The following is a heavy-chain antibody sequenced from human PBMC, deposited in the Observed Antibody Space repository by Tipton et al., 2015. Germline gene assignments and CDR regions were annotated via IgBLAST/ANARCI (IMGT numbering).Heavy chain of an antibody. CDR2: IYYSGST. D-gene: IGHD5-24*01. Sequence: TLSLTCTVSGDSVSSGGYFWTWIRQHPGKVLEWIGNIYYSGSTNYNPSLKSRVSMSLDTSKNLFSLKLSSVTAADTAVYYCARLEMAHLGGHWGQGTLVTVSS. CDR3: ARLEMAHLGGH. J-gene: IGHJ1*01. CDR1: GDSVSSGGYF. V-gene: IGHV4-31*03.